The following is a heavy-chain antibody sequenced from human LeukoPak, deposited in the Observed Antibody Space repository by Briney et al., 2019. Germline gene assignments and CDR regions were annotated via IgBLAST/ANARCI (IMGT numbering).Heavy chain of an antibody. J-gene: IGHJ5*02. CDR2: ISGSGGST. Sequence: GGSLRLSCAASGFTFSSYSMNWVRQAPGKGLEWVSAISGSGGSTYYADSVKGRFTISRDNSKNTLYLQMNSLRAEDTAVYYCAKIPSSSWTFGWFDPWGQGTLVTVSS. V-gene: IGHV3-23*01. D-gene: IGHD6-13*01. CDR3: AKIPSSSWTFGWFDP. CDR1: GFTFSSYS.